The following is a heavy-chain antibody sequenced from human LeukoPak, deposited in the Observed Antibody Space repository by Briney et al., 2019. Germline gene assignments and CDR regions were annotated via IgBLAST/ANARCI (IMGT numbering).Heavy chain of an antibody. Sequence: ASVKVSCKASGYTFTSYGISWVRQAPGQGLEWMGIISPSGGSTSYAQKFQGRVTMTRDTSTSTVYMELSSLRSEDTAVYYCARDITTTVTTWFDPWGQGTLVTVSS. J-gene: IGHJ5*02. CDR2: ISPSGGST. D-gene: IGHD4-17*01. CDR1: GYTFTSYG. V-gene: IGHV1-46*01. CDR3: ARDITTTVTTWFDP.